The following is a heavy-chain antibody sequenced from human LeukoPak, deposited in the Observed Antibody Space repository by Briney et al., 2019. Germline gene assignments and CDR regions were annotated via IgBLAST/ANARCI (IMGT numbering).Heavy chain of an antibody. Sequence: PGGSLRLSCAAAGFTFSSYVMSWVRQAPGKGLEWVSVIYTDGSTYYADSVKGRFTISRDSSKNTLHLQMNSLRAEDTAVYYCARPFLGYCSGGGCYFGYWGRGTLVTVSS. D-gene: IGHD2-15*01. V-gene: IGHV3-53*01. CDR2: IYTDGST. CDR3: ARPFLGYCSGGGCYFGY. CDR1: GFTFSSYV. J-gene: IGHJ4*02.